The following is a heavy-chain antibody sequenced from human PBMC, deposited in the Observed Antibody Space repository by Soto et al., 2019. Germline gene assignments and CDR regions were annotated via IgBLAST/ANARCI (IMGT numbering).Heavy chain of an antibody. Sequence: PGGSLRLSCAASGFTFSSYSMNWVRQAPGKGLEWVSYISSSSSTIYYADSVKGRFTISRDNAKNSLYLQMNSLRAEDTAVYYCASAGITGTTSPNWFDPWGQGTLVTVSS. CDR3: ASAGITGTTSPNWFDP. D-gene: IGHD1-20*01. CDR2: ISSSSSTI. CDR1: GFTFSSYS. J-gene: IGHJ5*02. V-gene: IGHV3-48*01.